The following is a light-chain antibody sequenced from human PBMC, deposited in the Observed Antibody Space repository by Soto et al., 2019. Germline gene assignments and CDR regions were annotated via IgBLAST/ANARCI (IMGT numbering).Light chain of an antibody. J-gene: IGKJ1*01. Sequence: DSQMTQSPSALSASVGDRVTITCRASQYISSYLNWYQQKPGKAPNVLIYAASRLQSGVPSRFSGRGSGTDFTLTITSLQPEDFGSYFCQQNYAYPWTFGQGTRVDIK. V-gene: IGKV1-39*01. CDR3: QQNYAYPWT. CDR1: QYISSY. CDR2: AAS.